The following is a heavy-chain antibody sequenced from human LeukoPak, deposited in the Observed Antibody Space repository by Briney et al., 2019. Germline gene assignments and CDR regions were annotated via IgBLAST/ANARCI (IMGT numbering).Heavy chain of an antibody. D-gene: IGHD3-10*01. CDR2: ISSSSTFI. V-gene: IGHV3-21*01. Sequence: GGSLRLSCAASGFTFSNYGMNWVRQAPGKGLEWVSSISSSSTFIYYADSVKGRFTISRDNAKSSLYPQMNSLRAEDTAVYYCAQTYGSGSYSDYWGQGTLVTVSS. J-gene: IGHJ4*02. CDR3: AQTYGSGSYSDY. CDR1: GFTFSNYG.